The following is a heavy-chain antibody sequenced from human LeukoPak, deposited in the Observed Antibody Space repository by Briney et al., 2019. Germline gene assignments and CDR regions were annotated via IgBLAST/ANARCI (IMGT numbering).Heavy chain of an antibody. D-gene: IGHD1-26*01. V-gene: IGHV3-7*03. CDR3: ANRPMSGSYYFDY. J-gene: IGHJ4*02. CDR2: IKQDGSEK. CDR1: GFTFSSYW. Sequence: GGSLRLSCAASGFTFSSYWMSWVRQAPGKGLEWVANIKQDGSEKYYVDSVKGRFTISRDNAKNSLYLQMNSLRAEDTAVYYCANRPMSGSYYFDYWGQGTLVTVSS.